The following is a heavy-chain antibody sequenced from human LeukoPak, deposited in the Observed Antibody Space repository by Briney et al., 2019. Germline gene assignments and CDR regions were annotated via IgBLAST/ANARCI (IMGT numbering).Heavy chain of an antibody. J-gene: IGHJ3*02. CDR1: GYTFSNYH. D-gene: IGHD5-24*01. CDR2: VTSSGGST. V-gene: IGHV1-46*01. Sequence: ASVKVSCKASGYTFSNYHIHWVRQAPGQGLEWMGIVTSSGGSTDYAQKFRGRVTMTRDMSPSTVYMELSSLRSEDTAVYYCARVRDGYNDAFDIWGQGTMVIVSS. CDR3: ARVRDGYNDAFDI.